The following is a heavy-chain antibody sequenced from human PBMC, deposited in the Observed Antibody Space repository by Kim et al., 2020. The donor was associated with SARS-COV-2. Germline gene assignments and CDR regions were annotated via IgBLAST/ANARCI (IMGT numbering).Heavy chain of an antibody. J-gene: IGHJ4*02. CDR2: IIPIFGTA. V-gene: IGHV1-69*13. D-gene: IGHD6-13*01. CDR3: AMRSDIAAAAEKDY. CDR1: GGTFSSYA. Sequence: SVKVSCKASGGTFSSYAISWVRQAPGQGLEWMGGIIPIFGTANYAQKFQGRVTITADESTSTAYMELSSLRSEDTAVYYCAMRSDIAAAAEKDYWGQGTLVTVSS.